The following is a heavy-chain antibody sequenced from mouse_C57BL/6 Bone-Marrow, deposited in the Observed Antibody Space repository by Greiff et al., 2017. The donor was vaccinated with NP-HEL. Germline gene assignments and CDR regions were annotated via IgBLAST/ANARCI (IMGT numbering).Heavy chain of an antibody. J-gene: IGHJ4*01. CDR1: GFTFSSYA. Sequence: EVKLVESGGGLVKPGGSLKLSCAASGFTFSSYAMSWVRQTPEKRLEWVATISDGGSYTYYPDNVKGRFPISRDNAKNNLYLQMSHLKAEDTATYYCARDLMDYWGQGTSVTVSS. CDR3: ARDLMDY. V-gene: IGHV5-4*01. CDR2: ISDGGSYT.